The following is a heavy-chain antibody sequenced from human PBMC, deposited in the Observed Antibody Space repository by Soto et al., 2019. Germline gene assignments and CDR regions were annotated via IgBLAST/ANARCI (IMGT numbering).Heavy chain of an antibody. CDR3: ARGGPYGMDV. CDR1: GGYICSGGYY. J-gene: IGHJ6*02. CDR2: IYYSGST. V-gene: IGHV4-31*03. Sequence: SETLSLTCTVSGGYICSGGYYWSWIRQHPGKGLEWIGYIYYSGSTYYNPSLKSRVTISVDRSKNQFSLKLSSVTAADTAVYYCARGGPYGMDVWGQGTTVTVS.